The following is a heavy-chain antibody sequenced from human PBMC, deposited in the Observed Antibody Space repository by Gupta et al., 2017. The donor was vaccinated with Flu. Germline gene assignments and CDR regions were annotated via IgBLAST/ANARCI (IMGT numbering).Heavy chain of an antibody. CDR1: GGSISSYY. V-gene: IGHV4-59*08. Sequence: QVQLQESGPGLVKPSETLSLTCPVSGGSISSYYWSWIRQPPGKGLEWIGYIYYSGSTNYNPSLKSRVTISVDTSKNQFSLKLSSVTAADTAVYYCARHRDGRHSSNWFDPWGQGTLVTVSS. J-gene: IGHJ5*02. D-gene: IGHD3-10*01. CDR3: ARHRDGRHSSNWFDP. CDR2: IYYSGST.